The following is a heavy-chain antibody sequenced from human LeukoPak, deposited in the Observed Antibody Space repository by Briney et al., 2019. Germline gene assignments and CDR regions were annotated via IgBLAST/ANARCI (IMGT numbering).Heavy chain of an antibody. Sequence: GGSLRLSCAASGFTFSNYMMHWVRQAPGKGLVWVSRIKSDGITITYADSVKGRFTISRDNAKNTLYLRVNSLRAEDTAVYYCLRDLNWSLDQWGQGTLVTVSS. CDR1: GFTFSNYM. D-gene: IGHD1-20*01. V-gene: IGHV3-74*01. CDR3: LRDLNWSLDQ. CDR2: IKSDGITI. J-gene: IGHJ4*02.